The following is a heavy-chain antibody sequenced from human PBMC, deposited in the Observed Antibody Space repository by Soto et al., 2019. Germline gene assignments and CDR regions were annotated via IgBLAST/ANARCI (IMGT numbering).Heavy chain of an antibody. J-gene: IGHJ5*02. Sequence: SVKVSCKASGGTFSSYAISWVRQAPGQGLEWMGGIIPIFGTADYAQKFQGRVTITADESTSTAYMELSSLRSEDTAVYYCASRGSSGVWFDPWGQGTLVTVSS. V-gene: IGHV1-69*13. CDR1: GGTFSSYA. CDR3: ASRGSSGVWFDP. CDR2: IIPIFGTA. D-gene: IGHD3-22*01.